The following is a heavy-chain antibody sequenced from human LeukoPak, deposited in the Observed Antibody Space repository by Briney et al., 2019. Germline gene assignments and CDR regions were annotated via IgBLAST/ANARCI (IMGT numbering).Heavy chain of an antibody. CDR2: ISPSGTDI. D-gene: IGHD6-13*01. CDR3: ARLRYSSSWYGKYYYYYYMDV. V-gene: IGHV3-11*04. CDR1: GFTFSDSY. J-gene: IGHJ6*03. Sequence: GGSLRLSCAVSGFTFSDSYMTWLRQAPGKGLESLSYISPSGTDISYADSVKGRFTISRDNAKNSLYLQMNSLRAEDTAVYYCARLRYSSSWYGKYYYYYYMDVWGKGTTVTISS.